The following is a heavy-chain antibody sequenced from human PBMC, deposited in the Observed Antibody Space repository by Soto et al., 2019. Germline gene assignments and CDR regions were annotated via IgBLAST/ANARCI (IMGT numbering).Heavy chain of an antibody. CDR3: AKGRRGTMIVVVTKPHDAFDI. J-gene: IGHJ3*02. V-gene: IGHV3-23*01. D-gene: IGHD3-22*01. CDR1: GFTFSSYA. CDR2: ISGSGGST. Sequence: GGSLRLSCAASGFTFSSYAMSWVRQAPGKGLEWVSAISGSGGSTHYADSVKGRFTISRDNSKNTLYLQMNSLRAEDTAVYYCAKGRRGTMIVVVTKPHDAFDIWGQGTMVTVSS.